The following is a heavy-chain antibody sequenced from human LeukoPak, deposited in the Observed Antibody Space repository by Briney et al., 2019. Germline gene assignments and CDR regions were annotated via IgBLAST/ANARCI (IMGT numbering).Heavy chain of an antibody. CDR2: FDPEDGET. CDR1: GYTLTELS. V-gene: IGHV1-24*01. J-gene: IGHJ5*02. CDR3: ATVMPGRPDWFDP. D-gene: IGHD2-2*01. Sequence: ASVKVSCRVSGYTLTELSMHWVRQAPGKGLEWMGGFDPEDGETIYAQKFQGRVTMTEDTSTDTAYMELSSLRSEDTAVYYCATVMPGRPDWFDPWGQGTLVTVSS.